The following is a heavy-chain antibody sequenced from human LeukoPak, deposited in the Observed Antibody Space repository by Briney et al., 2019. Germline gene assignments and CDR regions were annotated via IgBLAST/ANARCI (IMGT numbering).Heavy chain of an antibody. CDR1: GFTFGGSP. CDR3: TQSNY. CDR2: IRSKADNYAT. J-gene: IGHJ4*02. V-gene: IGHV3-73*01. Sequence: GGSLRLSCAASGFTFGGSPILWVRQASGKGLEWVGRIRSKADNYATAYAASVQGRCTISRDDSKSTAYLQLNSLKTEDTAVYYCTQSNYWGRGALVTVSS.